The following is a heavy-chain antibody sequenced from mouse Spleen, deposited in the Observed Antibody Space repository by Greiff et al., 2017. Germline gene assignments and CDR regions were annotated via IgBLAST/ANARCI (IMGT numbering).Heavy chain of an antibody. J-gene: IGHJ3*01. CDR3: ARGGGNYWFAY. Sequence: EVKLVESGPGLVKPSQSLSLTCTVTGYSITSDYAWNWIRQFPGNKLEWMGYISYSGSTSYNPSLKSRISITRDTSKNQFFLQLNSVTTEDTATYYCARGGGNYWFAYWGQGTLVTVSA. D-gene: IGHD2-1*01. CDR1: GYSITSDYA. V-gene: IGHV3-2*02. CDR2: ISYSGST.